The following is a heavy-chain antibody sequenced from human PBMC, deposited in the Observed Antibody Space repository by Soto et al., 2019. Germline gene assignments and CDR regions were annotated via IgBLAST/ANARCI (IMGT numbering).Heavy chain of an antibody. CDR2: IIHSGNA. J-gene: IGHJ6*02. Sequence: QVHLQPWGAGLLKPSETLSLTCDVYGGAFSGYYWTWIRQSPGKGMEWIGQIIHSGNANYNPSLQSRATLSVDTSKKQFTLKLTSLTVADTAVYYCARGRGVFYGSGSYYIAHYYQGLDDWGPGATVTVSS. CDR1: GGAFSGYY. D-gene: IGHD3-10*01. CDR3: ARGRGVFYGSGSYYIAHYYQGLDD. V-gene: IGHV4-34*01.